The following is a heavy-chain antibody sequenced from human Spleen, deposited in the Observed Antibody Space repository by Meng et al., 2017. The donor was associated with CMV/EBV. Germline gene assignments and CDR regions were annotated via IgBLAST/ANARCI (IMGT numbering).Heavy chain of an antibody. Sequence: ASVKVSCKASGYTFTGYYMHWVRQAPGQGLEWMGWINPNSGGTNYAQKFQGRVTMTRDTSISTAYMELSRLRSDDTAVYYCARGGTTVTGSPSTFDYWGQGTLVTVSS. CDR1: GYTFTGYY. D-gene: IGHD4-11*01. V-gene: IGHV1-2*02. CDR3: ARGGTTVTGSPSTFDY. CDR2: INPNSGGT. J-gene: IGHJ4*02.